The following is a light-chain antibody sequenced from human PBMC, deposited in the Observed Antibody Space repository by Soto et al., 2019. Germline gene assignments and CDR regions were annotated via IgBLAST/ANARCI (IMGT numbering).Light chain of an antibody. CDR1: QSVASRN. CDR2: GAS. J-gene: IGKJ1*01. Sequence: EIVLTQCSGNLSLSPGERATLSCRASQSVASRNLAWYQQKSGQAPRLLIYGASSRAIHTPDRFSGSGSGTDFTLTISGLEPEDFAVYYCQHFGTSLWTFGQGTKV. CDR3: QHFGTSLWT. V-gene: IGKV3-20*01.